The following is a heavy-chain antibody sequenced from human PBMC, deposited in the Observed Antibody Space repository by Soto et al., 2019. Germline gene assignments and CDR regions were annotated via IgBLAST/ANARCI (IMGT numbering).Heavy chain of an antibody. V-gene: IGHV4-59*08. CDR2: ISYSGST. CDR3: ARQESGSGSYYGVDY. D-gene: IGHD3-10*01. CDR1: GGSIGDYY. J-gene: IGHJ4*02. Sequence: QVQLQESGPGLVKPSETLSLSCTVSGGSIGDYYWSWIRQPPGKGLEWLGYISYSGSTNYNPSLKSRVTISVDTSKNQFSLKLSSVTAADTAVYYCARQESGSGSYYGVDYWGQGTLVTVSS.